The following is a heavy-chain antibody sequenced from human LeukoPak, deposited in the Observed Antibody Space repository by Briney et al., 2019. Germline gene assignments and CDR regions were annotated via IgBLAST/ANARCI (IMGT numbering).Heavy chain of an antibody. D-gene: IGHD3-10*01. J-gene: IGHJ4*02. Sequence: PGGSLRLSCAASEFTFSSYAMSWVRQAPGKGLEWVAVISYDGNNKYYADSVKGRFTISRDNSKNTLYLQINRLRVEDTAVYHCARDIRGFGELMTNWGQGTLVTVSS. CDR1: EFTFSSYA. CDR2: ISYDGNNK. V-gene: IGHV3-30-3*01. CDR3: ARDIRGFGELMTN.